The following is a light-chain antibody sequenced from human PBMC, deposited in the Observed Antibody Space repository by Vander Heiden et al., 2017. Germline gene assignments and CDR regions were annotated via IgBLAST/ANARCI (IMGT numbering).Light chain of an antibody. CDR1: QSLLHKNGFNY. J-gene: IGKJ2*01. Sequence: VMIQSPFFLPVIPGDPASIPCRSAQSLLHKNGFNYLAWYLQKPGQSPQPLIYFASCRAPGVPDRFSGSGSGTDFTLQISRVEAEDVGVYYCRQSVQTPHTFGQGTKLEI. CDR2: FAS. CDR3: RQSVQTPHT. V-gene: IGKV2-28*01.